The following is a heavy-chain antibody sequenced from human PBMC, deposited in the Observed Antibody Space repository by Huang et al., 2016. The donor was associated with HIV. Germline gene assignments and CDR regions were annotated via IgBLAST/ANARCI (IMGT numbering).Heavy chain of an antibody. V-gene: IGHV3-30*18. CDR2: ISYDGRRQ. D-gene: IGHD2-15*01. CDR3: AKESRWFSDFDH. Sequence: QVHLVESGGGVVQPGGSLRLSCAASGFKLSGFGMHWVRQAPGKGVGWVAVISYDGRRQVYTDSVKGRFTMSRDNSDNTLSLQMKGLRPDDTAVYYCAKESRWFSDFDHWGQGVLVSVSS. CDR1: GFKLSGFG. J-gene: IGHJ4*02.